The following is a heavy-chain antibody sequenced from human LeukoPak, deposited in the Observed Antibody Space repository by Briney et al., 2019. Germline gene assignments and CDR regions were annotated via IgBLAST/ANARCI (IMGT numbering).Heavy chain of an antibody. Sequence: SETLSLTCTVSGGSISSYYWNWIRQPAGKGLEWIGRFYTSGGTNYNPSLKSRVTISVETSKNQVSLKLSSVTAADTAVYYCARDKGIVGATNEPDAFDIWGQGTMVTVSP. D-gene: IGHD1-26*01. V-gene: IGHV4-4*07. CDR1: GGSISSYY. CDR2: FYTSGGT. J-gene: IGHJ3*02. CDR3: ARDKGIVGATNEPDAFDI.